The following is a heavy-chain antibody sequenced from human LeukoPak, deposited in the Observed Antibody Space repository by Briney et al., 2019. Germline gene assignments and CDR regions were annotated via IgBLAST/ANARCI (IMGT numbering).Heavy chain of an antibody. V-gene: IGHV3-23*01. CDR1: GFTFSSYE. D-gene: IGHD3-10*01. CDR3: AKDHGRDYYGSGRYDY. Sequence: GGSLRLSCAASGFTFSSYEMNWVRQAPGKGLEWVSAISGSGGSTYYADSVKGRFTISRDNSKSTLYLQMNSLRAEDTAVYYCAKDHGRDYYGSGRYDYWGQGTLVTVSS. J-gene: IGHJ4*02. CDR2: ISGSGGST.